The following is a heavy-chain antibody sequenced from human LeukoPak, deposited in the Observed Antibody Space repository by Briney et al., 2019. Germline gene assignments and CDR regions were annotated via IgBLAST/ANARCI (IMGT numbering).Heavy chain of an antibody. CDR2: INHSGST. V-gene: IGHV4-34*01. D-gene: IGHD3-9*01. CDR1: GGSFSGYY. CDR3: ARGDRGYDILTGYYRRPGSYGMDV. J-gene: IGHJ6*04. Sequence: SETLSLTCAVYGGSFSGYYWSWIRQPPGKGLEWIGEINHSGSTNYNPSLKSRVTISVDTSKYQFSLKLSSVTAADTAVYYCARGDRGYDILTGYYRRPGSYGMDVWGKGTTVTVSS.